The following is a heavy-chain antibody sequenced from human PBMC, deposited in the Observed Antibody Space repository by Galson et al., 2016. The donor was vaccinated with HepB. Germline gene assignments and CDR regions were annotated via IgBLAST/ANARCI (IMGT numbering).Heavy chain of an antibody. V-gene: IGHV1-2*02. D-gene: IGHD3-22*01. J-gene: IGHJ5*01. CDR1: GNTFTGHY. Sequence: SVKVSCKASGNTFTGHYMHWVRQAPGQGLEWMGWINPKSGDTNYAQTFQGRVTMTRDTSISTAYMELRRLTPDDTAVYYCARETGGRYYDSSGYYNYYIWFDSWGQGTLVTVPS. CDR2: INPKSGDT. CDR3: ARETGGRYYDSSGYYNYYIWFDS.